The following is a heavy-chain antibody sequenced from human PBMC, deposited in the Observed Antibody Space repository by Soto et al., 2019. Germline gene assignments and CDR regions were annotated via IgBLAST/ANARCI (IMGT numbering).Heavy chain of an antibody. J-gene: IGHJ4*02. CDR2: ISYDGSNE. D-gene: IGHD1-1*01. Sequence: GGSLRLSCAASGFTFHSFTMHWVRQSPGKGLEWVALISYDGSNEYYADSVKGQFTISRDNSKSTLYLQMNSLRTDDTALYYCARDPRETTYYLDYWGQGTLVTVSS. CDR1: GFTFHSFT. CDR3: ARDPRETTYYLDY. V-gene: IGHV3-30-3*01.